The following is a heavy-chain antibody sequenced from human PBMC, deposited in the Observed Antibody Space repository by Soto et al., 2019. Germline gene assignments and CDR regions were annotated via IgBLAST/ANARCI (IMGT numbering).Heavy chain of an antibody. CDR1: GYSFTNYA. CDR2: ISPFHGDT. J-gene: IGHJ4*02. D-gene: IGHD3-16*01. Sequence: QVELVQSGPEVKKPGASVKVSCKASGYSFTNYAIGWVRQAPGQGLEWVGWISPFHGDTNYEQNFQGRITVTTDSSTSTAYMDLGRLRSDDTAVYYCARSDHVDRYFDYWGQGTRITVSS. V-gene: IGHV1-18*01. CDR3: ARSDHVDRYFDY.